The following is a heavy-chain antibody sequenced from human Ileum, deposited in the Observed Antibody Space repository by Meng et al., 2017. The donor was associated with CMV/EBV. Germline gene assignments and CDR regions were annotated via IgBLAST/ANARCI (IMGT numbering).Heavy chain of an antibody. Sequence: QVQLQESGPTLLPPSESLSLTCTVTGGSLTSYYWTWIRQPAGKGLEWIGRIHPTGTTDDNPSLRSRVSMSLDKSKNQFSLKLTSVTAADTAVYYCARAAARGVPVDLWGQGTLVTVSS. V-gene: IGHV4-4*07. CDR3: ARAAARGVPVDL. D-gene: IGHD3-10*01. CDR1: GGSLTSYY. CDR2: IHPTGTT. J-gene: IGHJ5*02.